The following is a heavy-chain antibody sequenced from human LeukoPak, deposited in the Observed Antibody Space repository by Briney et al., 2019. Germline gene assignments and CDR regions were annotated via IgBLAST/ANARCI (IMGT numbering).Heavy chain of an antibody. CDR3: ARDRFPRYDYYYMDV. Sequence: KPSETLSLTCTVSGGSISSGSYYWSWIRQPAGKGLEWIGRIYTSGSTNYNPSLKSRVTISVDTSKNQFSLKLSSVTAADTAVYYCARDRFPRYDYYYMDVWGKGTTVTVSS. CDR1: GGSISSGSYY. CDR2: IYTSGST. J-gene: IGHJ6*03. D-gene: IGHD2-2*01. V-gene: IGHV4-61*02.